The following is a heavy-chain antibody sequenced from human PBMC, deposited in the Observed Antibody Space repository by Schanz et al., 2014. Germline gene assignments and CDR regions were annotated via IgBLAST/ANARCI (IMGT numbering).Heavy chain of an antibody. CDR1: GFIFSNYG. D-gene: IGHD3-9*01. Sequence: QVQLVESGGGVVQPGGSLRLSCAASGFIFSNYGMHWVRQAPGKGLEWVAVIWSDGSGKYYADSVKGRFTISRDSPKNTLYLQMNSLRAEDTSVYFCARDSRPNYDFLTAYYSIDYWGQGTLVTVSS. CDR2: IWSDGSGK. CDR3: ARDSRPNYDFLTAYYSIDY. V-gene: IGHV3-33*01. J-gene: IGHJ4*02.